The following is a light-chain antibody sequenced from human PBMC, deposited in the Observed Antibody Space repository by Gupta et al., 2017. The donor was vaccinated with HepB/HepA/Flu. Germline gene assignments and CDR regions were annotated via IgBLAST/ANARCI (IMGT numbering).Light chain of an antibody. Sequence: EIVLTQSPATLSLSPGERATPSCRASQTVNNNLGWYQQKPGQAPRLLIYDASKRATDVPARLSGSGSGIDFTLTISNLEPEDFAVYYCQQRSTWPSLTFGGGTKVEIK. V-gene: IGKV3-11*01. CDR1: QTVNNN. CDR2: DAS. J-gene: IGKJ4*01. CDR3: QQRSTWPSLT.